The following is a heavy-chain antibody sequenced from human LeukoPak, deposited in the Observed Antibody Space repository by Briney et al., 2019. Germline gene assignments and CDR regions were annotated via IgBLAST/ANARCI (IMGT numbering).Heavy chain of an antibody. D-gene: IGHD5-18*01. CDR2: IPTSSTYI. J-gene: IGHJ4*02. V-gene: IGHV3-21*01. CDR1: GFTFSSYS. Sequence: GGSLRLSCAAPGFTFSSYSMNWVRQAPGKGLEWVSSIPTSSTYIHYADSVKGRFTISRDNAKNSSYLQMNSLRAEDTAVYYCARISKGYTYDYLDYWGQGTLVTVSS. CDR3: ARISKGYTYDYLDY.